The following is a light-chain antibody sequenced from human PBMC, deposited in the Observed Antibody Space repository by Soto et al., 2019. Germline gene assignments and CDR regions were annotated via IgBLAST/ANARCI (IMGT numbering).Light chain of an antibody. V-gene: IGKV1-39*01. CDR2: AAS. J-gene: IGKJ2*01. CDR3: QQSYSTPPT. Sequence: DIQMTQSPSSLSASVGDRVTITCRASQSISSYLNWYQQKPEKAPKLLIYAASSLQSGVPSRFSGSGSGTDFTLTISILQPEDFATYYCQQSYSTPPTFGQGTKLEIK. CDR1: QSISSY.